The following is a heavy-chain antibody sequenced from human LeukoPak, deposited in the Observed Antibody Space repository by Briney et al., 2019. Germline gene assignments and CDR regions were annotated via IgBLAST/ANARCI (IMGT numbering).Heavy chain of an antibody. CDR1: GFTLSSYA. V-gene: IGHV3-23*01. D-gene: IGHD6-13*01. CDR2: ISGSGGST. Sequence: GGSLRLSCAASGFTLSSYAMSWVRQAPGKGLEWVSAISGSGGSTYYADSVKGRFTISRDNSKNTLYLQMNSLRAEDTAVYYCAKAGVKYSSSWSPFDYWGQGTLVTVSS. CDR3: AKAGVKYSSSWSPFDY. J-gene: IGHJ4*02.